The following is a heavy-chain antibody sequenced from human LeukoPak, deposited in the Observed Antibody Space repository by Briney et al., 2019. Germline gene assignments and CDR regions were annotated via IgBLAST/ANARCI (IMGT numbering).Heavy chain of an antibody. CDR3: ARASGVLPCFEWANWFDT. D-gene: IGHD3-9*01. V-gene: IGHV4-39*01. Sequence: KPSETLSLTCTVSGGSIRSSDYYWAWIRQPPGRGLEWIGTIHYSGSTFYKPPLKSRLTVSADTSRNQFYMKLSSVTAADTAVYYCARASGVLPCFEWANWFDTWGQGSLVTVSS. J-gene: IGHJ5*02. CDR2: IHYSGST. CDR1: GGSIRSSDYY.